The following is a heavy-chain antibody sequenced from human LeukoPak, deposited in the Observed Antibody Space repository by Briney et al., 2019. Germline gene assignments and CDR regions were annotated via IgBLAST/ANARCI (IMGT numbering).Heavy chain of an antibody. D-gene: IGHD1-1*01. CDR1: GYSISSGYY. J-gene: IGHJ4*02. CDR2: VYHSGST. V-gene: IGHV4-38-2*01. Sequence: SETLSLTCAVSGYSISSGYYWGWIRPPPGKGLEWIGSVYHSGSTYYNPSLKSRVTISVDTSKNQFSLRLTSVTAADTAVYYCARRTGTTNYFDYWGQGTLVSVSS. CDR3: ARRTGTTNYFDY.